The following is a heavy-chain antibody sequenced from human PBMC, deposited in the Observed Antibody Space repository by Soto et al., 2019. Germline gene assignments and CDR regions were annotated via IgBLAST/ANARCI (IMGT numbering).Heavy chain of an antibody. Sequence: QLQLQESGPGLVKPSETLSLTCTVSGGSISSSSYYWGWIRQPPGKGLEWIGSIYYSGSTYYNPSLKSRVTISVDTSMNQFSLKLSSVTAADTAVYYCARDSLYDSSGYYFDYWGQGTLVTVSS. CDR2: IYYSGST. CDR1: GGSISSSSYY. CDR3: ARDSLYDSSGYYFDY. J-gene: IGHJ4*02. V-gene: IGHV4-39*02. D-gene: IGHD3-22*01.